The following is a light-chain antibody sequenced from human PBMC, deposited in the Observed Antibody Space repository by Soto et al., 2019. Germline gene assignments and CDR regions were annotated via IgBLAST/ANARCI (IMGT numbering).Light chain of an antibody. CDR1: SSDVGSYNR. V-gene: IGLV2-18*02. CDR3: SSFTSSSTYV. Sequence: QSVLTQPPSVSGSPGHAVAISCTGTSSDVGSYNRVAWYQQSPGTAPKLMIYEASNRPPGVPDRFSGSKSGNTASLTISGLQAEDEADYYCSSFTSSSTYVFGTGTRSPS. CDR2: EAS. J-gene: IGLJ1*01.